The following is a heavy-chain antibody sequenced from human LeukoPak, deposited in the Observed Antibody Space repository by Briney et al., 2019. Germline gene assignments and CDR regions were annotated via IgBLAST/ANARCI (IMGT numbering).Heavy chain of an antibody. CDR3: ARYGGYYMDV. CDR2: INQDGSKK. D-gene: IGHD4-23*01. V-gene: IGHV3-7*01. Sequence: PGGSLRLSCAASGFTFSSYSMTWVRQAAGKGLEWVANINQDGSKKYYLDSVKGRFTISRDNAKNSLYLQMNSLRAEDTAVYYCARYGGYYMDVWGKGTTVTVSS. CDR1: GFTFSSYS. J-gene: IGHJ6*03.